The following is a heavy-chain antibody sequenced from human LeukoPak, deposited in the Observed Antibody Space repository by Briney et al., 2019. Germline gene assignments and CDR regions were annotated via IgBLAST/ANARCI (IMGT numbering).Heavy chain of an antibody. Sequence: PGGSLRLSCVASGFAFNTQAMHWVRQAPGKGPEWLAVMSLDGSSIYYADSVRGRFTISRDNSKNTLFLQMSSLRVEDTAVYYCARDRGKLRYLDLWGQGTLLTVSS. CDR1: GFAFNTQA. J-gene: IGHJ4*02. D-gene: IGHD3-9*01. CDR3: ARDRGKLRYLDL. V-gene: IGHV3-30*15. CDR2: MSLDGSSI.